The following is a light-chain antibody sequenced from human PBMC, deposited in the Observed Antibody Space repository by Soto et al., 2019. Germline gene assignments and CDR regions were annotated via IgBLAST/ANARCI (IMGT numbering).Light chain of an antibody. CDR1: IDDVGAYNY. J-gene: IGLJ1*01. V-gene: IGLV2-14*01. Sequence: QSALTQPASVSGSPGQSITLSCTGTIDDVGAYNYVSWYQQRPGSAPQLLIYDVNNRPSGASNRFSGSKSGHTAYLTISGLQSDDEANYHCASYTSTYTLVFGTGTKLTVL. CDR3: ASYTSTYTLV. CDR2: DVN.